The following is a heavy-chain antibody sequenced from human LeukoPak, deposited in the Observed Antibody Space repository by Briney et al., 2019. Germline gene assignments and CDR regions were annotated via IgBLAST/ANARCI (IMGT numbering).Heavy chain of an antibody. CDR1: GGSISSYY. Sequence: PSETLSLTCTVSGGSISSYYWSWIRQPAGKGLEWIGRIYTSGSTNYNPSLKSRVTMSVDTSKNQFSLKLSSVTAADTAVYYCARRIDYGGRYYFDYWGQGTLVTVSS. CDR3: ARRIDYGGRYYFDY. J-gene: IGHJ4*02. V-gene: IGHV4-4*07. D-gene: IGHD4-23*01. CDR2: IYTSGST.